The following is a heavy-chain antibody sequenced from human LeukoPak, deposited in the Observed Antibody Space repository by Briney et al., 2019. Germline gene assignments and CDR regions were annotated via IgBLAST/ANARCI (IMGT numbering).Heavy chain of an antibody. CDR1: GGSISNNSYF. CDR2: VHYSGNT. J-gene: IGHJ5*02. D-gene: IGHD3-16*02. V-gene: IGHV4-39*07. CDR3: ARGTLRLGDLSLSNYFDP. Sequence: SETLSLTCTVSGGSISNNSYFWGWIRQPPGKGLEWIGNVHYSGNTYYNPSLKSRVTMSVDTSKNQFSLKLSFVTAADTALYYCARGTLRLGDLSLSNYFDPWGQGTLVTVSS.